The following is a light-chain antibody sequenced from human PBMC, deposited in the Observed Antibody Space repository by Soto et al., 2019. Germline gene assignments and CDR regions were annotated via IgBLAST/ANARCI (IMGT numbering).Light chain of an antibody. CDR2: AAS. J-gene: IGKJ2*01. Sequence: DIQMTQSPSSLSASVGDRVTITCRASQSISSYLNWYQQKPGKAPKLLIYAASSLQSGVPSRFSGSGSGTDFTLTISSLQPEDFATYYCQQSYSTLKYTFGQGTKVDIK. V-gene: IGKV1-39*01. CDR1: QSISSY. CDR3: QQSYSTLKYT.